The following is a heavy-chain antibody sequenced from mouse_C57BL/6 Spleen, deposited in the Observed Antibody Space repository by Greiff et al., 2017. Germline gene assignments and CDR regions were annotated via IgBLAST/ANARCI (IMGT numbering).Heavy chain of an antibody. J-gene: IGHJ3*01. CDR3: ARDLDYEYDGGLLY. CDR2: ISYDGSN. CDR1: GYSITSGYY. Sequence: EVKLMESGPGLVKPSQSLSLTCSVTGYSITSGYYWNWIRQFPGNKLEWMGYISYDGSNNYNPSLKNRISITRDPSKNQFFLKLNSVTTEDTATYYCARDLDYEYDGGLLYWGQGTLVTVSA. V-gene: IGHV3-6*01. D-gene: IGHD2-4*01.